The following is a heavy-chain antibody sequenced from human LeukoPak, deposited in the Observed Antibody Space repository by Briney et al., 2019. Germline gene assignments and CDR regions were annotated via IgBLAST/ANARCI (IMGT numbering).Heavy chain of an antibody. CDR3: ATEYCTNGVCYIREYFQH. CDR2: IKHDGSEK. Sequence: GGSLRLSCAASGFTFSSYWMSWVRQAPGRGLEWVANIKHDGSEKYYVDSVKGRFTISRDNAKNSLYLQMNSLRAEDTAVYYCATEYCTNGVCYIREYFQHWGQGTLVTVSS. J-gene: IGHJ1*01. V-gene: IGHV3-7*01. CDR1: GFTFSSYW. D-gene: IGHD2-8*01.